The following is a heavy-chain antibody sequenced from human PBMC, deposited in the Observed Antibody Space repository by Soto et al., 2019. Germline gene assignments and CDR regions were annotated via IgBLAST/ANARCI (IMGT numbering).Heavy chain of an antibody. CDR1: GFTFSSYA. J-gene: IGHJ1*01. V-gene: IGHV3-23*01. CDR3: AKDQSEWLGWVKYFQH. D-gene: IGHD6-19*01. CDR2: ISGSGGST. Sequence: GGSLRLSCAASGFTFSSYAMSWVRQAPGKGLEWVSAISGSGGSTYYADSVKGRFTISRDNSKNTLYLQMNSLRAEDTAVYYCAKDQSEWLGWVKYFQHWGQGTLVTVSS.